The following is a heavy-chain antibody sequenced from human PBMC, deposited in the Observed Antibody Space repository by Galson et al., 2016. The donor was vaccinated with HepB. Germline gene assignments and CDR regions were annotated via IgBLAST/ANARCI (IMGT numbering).Heavy chain of an antibody. CDR3: ASRYCTGNRCFSRSLDAFDI. Sequence: SVKVSCKASGYTFTSYAMNWVRQAPGQGLEWMGYVNTTTGNPTYAPVFTGRFVFSLDTSVTTAYLQISGLKAEDSAVYYCASRYCTGNRCFSRSLDAFDIWGQATMVTSSS. J-gene: IGHJ3*02. V-gene: IGHV7-4-1*02. CDR2: VNTTTGNP. CDR1: GYTFTSYA. D-gene: IGHD2-8*02.